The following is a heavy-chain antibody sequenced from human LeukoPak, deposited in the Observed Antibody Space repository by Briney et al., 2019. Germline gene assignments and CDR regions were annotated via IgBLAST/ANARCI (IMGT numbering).Heavy chain of an antibody. Sequence: QPGGSLRLSCAASGFTFSSYEMNWVRQAPGKGLEWVSYISSSGSTIYYADSVKGRFTISRDNAKNSLYLQMNSLRAEGTAVYYCARDSDILTGYGDFDYWGQGTLVTVSS. V-gene: IGHV3-48*03. J-gene: IGHJ4*02. CDR3: ARDSDILTGYGDFDY. CDR1: GFTFSSYE. D-gene: IGHD3-9*01. CDR2: ISSSGSTI.